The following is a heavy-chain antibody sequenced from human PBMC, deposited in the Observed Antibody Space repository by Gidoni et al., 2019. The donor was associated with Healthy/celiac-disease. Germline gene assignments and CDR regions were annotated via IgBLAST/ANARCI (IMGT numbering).Heavy chain of an antibody. CDR2: IYYSGST. Sequence: QVQLQESCPGLVTPSETLSLTCTVSGGSISSYYWSWIRQPTGKGLEWSGYIYYSGSTNYNPALKSRDTISVDTSKNQFSLKLSSVTAADTAVYYCARRAPTSRWADAFDIWGQGTMVTVSS. J-gene: IGHJ3*02. CDR1: GGSISSYY. V-gene: IGHV4-59*08. CDR3: ARRAPTSRWADAFDI. D-gene: IGHD1-26*01.